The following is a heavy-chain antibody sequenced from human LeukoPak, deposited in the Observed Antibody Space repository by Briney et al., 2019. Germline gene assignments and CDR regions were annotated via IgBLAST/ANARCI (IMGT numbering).Heavy chain of an antibody. Sequence: GGSLRLSCAAAGVTFSSYDMHLVRQATGKGLEWVSAIGTAGDTYYPGSVKGRFTISRENAKNSLYLQMNSLRAGDTAVYYCARGDSAFDFDYWGQGTLVTVSS. J-gene: IGHJ4*02. CDR1: GVTFSSYD. V-gene: IGHV3-13*01. CDR3: ARGDSAFDFDY. D-gene: IGHD3-22*01. CDR2: IGTAGDT.